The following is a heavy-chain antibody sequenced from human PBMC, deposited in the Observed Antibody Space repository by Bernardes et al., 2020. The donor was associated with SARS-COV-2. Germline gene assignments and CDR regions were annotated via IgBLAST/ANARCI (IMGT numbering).Heavy chain of an antibody. V-gene: IGHV1-18*01. J-gene: IGHJ6*02. D-gene: IGHD1-26*01. CDR2: ISAYNGNT. CDR3: AKDRERVGDYYYYYGMDV. CDR1: GYTFTSYG. Sequence: ASVKVSCKASGYTFTSYGISWVRQAPGQGLEWMGWISAYNGNTNYAQKLQGRVTMTTDTSTSTAYMELRSLRSDDTAVYYCAKDRERVGDYYYYYGMDVWGQGTTVTVSS.